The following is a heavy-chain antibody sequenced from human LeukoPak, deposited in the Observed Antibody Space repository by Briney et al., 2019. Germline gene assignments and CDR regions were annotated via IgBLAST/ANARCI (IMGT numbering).Heavy chain of an antibody. Sequence: PGGSLRLSCVASGFTFSRYWMHWVRQAPGKGLVWVSRINSDGSTTIYADSVKGRFTISRDNAKNTLYLQMNSLRAEDTAVYFCASGPPGFAWGQGTLVTVSS. CDR3: ASGPPGFA. V-gene: IGHV3-74*01. J-gene: IGHJ5*02. D-gene: IGHD1-14*01. CDR1: GFTFSRYW. CDR2: INSDGSTT.